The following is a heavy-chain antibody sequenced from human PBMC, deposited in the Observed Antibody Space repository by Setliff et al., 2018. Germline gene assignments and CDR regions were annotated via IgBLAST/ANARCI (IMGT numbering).Heavy chain of an antibody. CDR2: ITRSGDAM. D-gene: IGHD2-2*03. CDR3: ARGGFGFCSSTTCQWGYYSMDV. J-gene: IGHJ6*03. Sequence: GGSLRLSCAASGFTLSGYGMSWIRQAPGRGLEWVSYITRSGDAMYYTDSVKGRFTISRDNAKTSLYLQMNSLRAEDTAVYYCARGGFGFCSSTTCQWGYYSMDVWGKGTTVTVSS. CDR1: GFTLSGYG. V-gene: IGHV3-11*01.